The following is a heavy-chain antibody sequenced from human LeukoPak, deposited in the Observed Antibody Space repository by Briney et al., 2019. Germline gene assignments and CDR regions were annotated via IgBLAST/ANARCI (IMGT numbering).Heavy chain of an antibody. CDR1: GFTFSGSS. CDR3: TRGKNFRADAFDI. CDR2: IWYDGSNK. V-gene: IGHV3-33*01. D-gene: IGHD2/OR15-2a*01. J-gene: IGHJ3*02. Sequence: GGSLRLSCAASGFTFSGSSMHWVRQAPGKGLEWVAVIWYDGSNKNYVDSVKGRFTFSRDNPKNTLYLQMNSLRAEDTAVYYCTRGKNFRADAFDIWRQGTMVTVSS.